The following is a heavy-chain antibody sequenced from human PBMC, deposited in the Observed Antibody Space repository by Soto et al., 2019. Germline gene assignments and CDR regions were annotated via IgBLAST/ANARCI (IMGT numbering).Heavy chain of an antibody. D-gene: IGHD2-8*01. CDR2: ISWNRGTI. V-gene: IGHV3-9*01. CDR1: GFTFDDYA. J-gene: IGHJ4*02. Sequence: GGSLRLSCAASGFTFDDYAMHWVREAPGKGLEWVSGISWNRGTIGYADSAKSRFTISRDNAKNSLFLQMNSLRAEDTNVYYCASGTNGAFFVYWGQGILVTVSS. CDR3: ASGTNGAFFVY.